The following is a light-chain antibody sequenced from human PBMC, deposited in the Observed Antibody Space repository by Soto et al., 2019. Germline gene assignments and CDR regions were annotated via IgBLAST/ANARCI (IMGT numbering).Light chain of an antibody. Sequence: QSVLTQPPSASGTPGQRVTISCSGSSSNIGSNTVNWYQQLPGTAPNLLIHTNNQRPSGVPDRFSGSQSGTSASLAISGLQSEDEADYYCAAWDDSPNGYVFGTGTKLTVL. J-gene: IGLJ1*01. CDR1: SSNIGSNT. CDR3: AAWDDSPNGYV. CDR2: TNN. V-gene: IGLV1-44*01.